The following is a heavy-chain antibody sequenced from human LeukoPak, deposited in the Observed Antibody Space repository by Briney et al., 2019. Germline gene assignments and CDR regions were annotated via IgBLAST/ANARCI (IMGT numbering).Heavy chain of an antibody. CDR1: GGTFSSYA. CDR2: IIPILGIA. V-gene: IGHV1-69*04. CDR3: ARDLPGYSSL. Sequence: ASVKVSCKASGGTFSSYAISWVRQAPGQGLEWMGRIIPILGIANYAQKFQGRVTITADKSTSTAYMELSGLRSEDTAVYYCARDLPGYSSLWGQGTLVTVSS. D-gene: IGHD6-19*01. J-gene: IGHJ4*02.